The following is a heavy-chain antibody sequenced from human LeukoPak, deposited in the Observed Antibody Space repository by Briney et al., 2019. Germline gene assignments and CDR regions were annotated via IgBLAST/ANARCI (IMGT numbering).Heavy chain of an antibody. CDR3: ARGSGSGNFRAFDI. CDR2: INPDGTST. D-gene: IGHD3-10*01. J-gene: IGHJ3*02. Sequence: GGSLRLSCAASGFTFSRYWMHWVRQAPGKGLVWVSRINPDGTSTTYADFVKGRFTISRDNAKNTLYLQMNSLETDDTAVYYCARGSGSGNFRAFDIWGQGTMVTVSS. V-gene: IGHV3-74*01. CDR1: GFTFSRYW.